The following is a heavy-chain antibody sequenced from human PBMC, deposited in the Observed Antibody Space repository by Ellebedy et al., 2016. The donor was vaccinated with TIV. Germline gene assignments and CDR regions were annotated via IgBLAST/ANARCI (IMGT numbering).Heavy chain of an antibody. CDR2: VYHSGNT. Sequence: MPGGSLRLSCTVPGYSISSGYFWSWIRQPPGKGLEWIGSVYHSGNTYYNPSLKSRVTISVDTSKNQFSLNLRSVTAADTAVYYCARDSMSYRFDPWGQGTLVTVSS. CDR1: GYSISSGYF. J-gene: IGHJ5*02. CDR3: ARDSMSYRFDP. V-gene: IGHV4-38-2*02.